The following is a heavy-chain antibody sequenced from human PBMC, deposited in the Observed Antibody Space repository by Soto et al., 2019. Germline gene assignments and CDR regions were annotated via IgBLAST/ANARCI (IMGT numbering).Heavy chain of an antibody. CDR1: GVSLSTSGMG. D-gene: IGHD2-21*01. J-gene: IGHJ5*02. V-gene: IGHV2-5*02. CDR2: VYWDDDK. Sequence: SCPTLVNPTQALTLTCTFSGVSLSTSGMGXGWIRQPPGKALEWLALVYWDDDKRYSPSLKSRLTTTKDTSKNQVVLTITYMDPVDTATYYCAHMIEGAFFDPWGQGTLVTV. CDR3: AHMIEGAFFDP.